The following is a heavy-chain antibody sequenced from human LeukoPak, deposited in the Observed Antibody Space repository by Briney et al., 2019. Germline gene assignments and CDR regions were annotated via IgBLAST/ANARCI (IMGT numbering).Heavy chain of an antibody. D-gene: IGHD1-7*01. Sequence: SETLSLTCTVSGGSISSGSYYWSWIRQPAGKGLEWIGYIYYSGSTNYNPSLKSRVTISVDTSKNQFSLKLSSVTAADTAVYYCARSDWNYVYYFDYWGQGTLVTVSS. CDR3: ARSDWNYVYYFDY. V-gene: IGHV4-61*10. CDR1: GGSISSGSYY. J-gene: IGHJ4*02. CDR2: IYYSGST.